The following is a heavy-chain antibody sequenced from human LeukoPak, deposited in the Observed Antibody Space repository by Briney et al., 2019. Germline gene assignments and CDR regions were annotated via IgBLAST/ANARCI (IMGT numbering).Heavy chain of an antibody. CDR2: IKQDETEK. Sequence: GGSLRLSCTASGFTFSNFWMGWVRQAPGKGLEWVANIKQDETEKFYLGSVKGRFTISRDNAKNSLYLQMSSLRAEDTAVYYCVKGYYDFWSGNYYYGMDVWGQGTTVTVSS. CDR1: GFTFSNFW. D-gene: IGHD3-3*01. V-gene: IGHV3-7*01. J-gene: IGHJ6*02. CDR3: VKGYYDFWSGNYYYGMDV.